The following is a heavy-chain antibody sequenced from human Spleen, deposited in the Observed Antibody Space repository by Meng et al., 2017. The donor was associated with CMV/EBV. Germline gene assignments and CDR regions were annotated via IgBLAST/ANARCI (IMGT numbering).Heavy chain of an antibody. D-gene: IGHD3-10*01. CDR3: ARELKGTSWFDP. CDR1: GFIFRNYN. Sequence: GGSLRLSCAASGFIFRNYNMNWVRQAPGKGLEWVSSISSSSSYIYYADSVKGRFTISRDNAKNSLFLQMNSLRAEDTAVYYCARELKGTSWFDPWGQGTLVTVSS. V-gene: IGHV3-21*01. CDR2: ISSSSSYI. J-gene: IGHJ5*02.